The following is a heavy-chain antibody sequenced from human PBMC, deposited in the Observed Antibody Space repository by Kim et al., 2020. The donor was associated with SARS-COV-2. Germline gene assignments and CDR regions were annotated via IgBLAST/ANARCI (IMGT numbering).Heavy chain of an antibody. J-gene: IGHJ3*02. CDR2: IRSKAYGGTT. Sequence: GGSLRLSCTASGFTFGDYAMSWFRQAPGKGLEWVGFIRSKAYGGTTEYAASVKGRFTISRDDSKSIAYLQMNSLKTEDTAVYYCTRDPGDSSSWYDAFDIWGQGTMVTVSS. V-gene: IGHV3-49*03. D-gene: IGHD6-13*01. CDR3: TRDPGDSSSWYDAFDI. CDR1: GFTFGDYA.